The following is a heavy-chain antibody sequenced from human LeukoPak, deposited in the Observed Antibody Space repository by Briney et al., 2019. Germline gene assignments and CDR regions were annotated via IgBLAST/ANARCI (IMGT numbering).Heavy chain of an antibody. Sequence: SETLSLTCAVYGGSFSGYYWSWIRQPPGKGLEWIGEINHSGSTNYNPSLKSRATISVDTSKNQFSLKLSSVTAADTAVYYCARGLVWDFWSGYPFFDYWGQGTLVTVSS. V-gene: IGHV4-34*01. CDR1: GGSFSGYY. D-gene: IGHD3-3*01. CDR3: ARGLVWDFWSGYPFFDY. CDR2: INHSGST. J-gene: IGHJ4*02.